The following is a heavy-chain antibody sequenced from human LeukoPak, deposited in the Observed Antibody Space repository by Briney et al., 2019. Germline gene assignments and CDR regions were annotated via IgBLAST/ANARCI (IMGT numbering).Heavy chain of an antibody. CDR2: IYYSGST. Sequence: KTSETLSLTCTVSGGSISSGGYYWSWIRQHPGKGLEWIGYIYYSGSTNYNPSLKSRVTISVDTSKNQFSLKLSSVTAADTAVYYCATGSSPYYFDYWGQGTLVTVSS. V-gene: IGHV4-61*08. CDR3: ATGSSPYYFDY. CDR1: GGSISSGGYY. J-gene: IGHJ4*02. D-gene: IGHD6-6*01.